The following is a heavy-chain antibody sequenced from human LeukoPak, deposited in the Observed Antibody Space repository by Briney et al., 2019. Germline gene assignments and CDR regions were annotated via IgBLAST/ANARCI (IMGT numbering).Heavy chain of an antibody. J-gene: IGHJ4*02. Sequence: QPGGSVRLSCAASGFKFDDYTMLWVRQVPGKGLEGVSLINNNSRTTFYADSVQGRFTISRDNRKNSLFLQMKSLTTEDTAFYYCAKEGDCGRNNCLLFAHWGQRTLVTVSS. CDR1: GFKFDDYT. CDR2: INNNSRTT. CDR3: AKEGDCGRNNCLLFAH. V-gene: IGHV3-43*01. D-gene: IGHD1-1*01.